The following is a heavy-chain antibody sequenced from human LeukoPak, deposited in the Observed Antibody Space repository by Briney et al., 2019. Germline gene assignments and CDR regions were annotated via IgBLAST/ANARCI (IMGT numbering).Heavy chain of an antibody. CDR1: GFTFSSYA. CDR3: AKGAAVVTAIEKDY. CDR2: ISGSGGST. Sequence: GGSLRLSCAASGFTFSSYAMSWVRQAPGKGLEWVSAISGSGGSTYYADSVKGRFTISRGNSKNTLYLQMNSLRAEDTAVYYCAKGAAVVTAIEKDYWGQGTLVTVSS. J-gene: IGHJ4*02. V-gene: IGHV3-23*01. D-gene: IGHD2-21*02.